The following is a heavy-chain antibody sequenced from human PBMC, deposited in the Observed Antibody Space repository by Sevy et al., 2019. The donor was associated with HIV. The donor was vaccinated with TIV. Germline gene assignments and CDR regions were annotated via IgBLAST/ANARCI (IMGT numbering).Heavy chain of an antibody. Sequence: GGSLRLSCAASAFAFSTYGMHWVRQAPGRGLEWVAGIWYDGGNKYYAHSVTGRFTISRDNSKNTVYLQMNSLRAEDTAVYYCARSFVVVAASISNWLDPWGQGTLVTVSS. V-gene: IGHV3-33*01. D-gene: IGHD2-2*01. J-gene: IGHJ5*02. CDR3: ARSFVVVAASISNWLDP. CDR2: IWYDGGNK. CDR1: AFAFSTYG.